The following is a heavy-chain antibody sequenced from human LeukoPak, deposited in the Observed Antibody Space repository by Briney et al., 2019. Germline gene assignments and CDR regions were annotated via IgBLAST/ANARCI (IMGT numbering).Heavy chain of an antibody. CDR1: GGSFSGYY. CDR2: INHSGST. Sequence: SETLSLTCTVSGGSFSGYYWSWIRQPPGKGLEWIGEINHSGSTNYNPSLKSRVTISVDTSKNQFSLKLSSVTAADTAVYYCARELKYSGSYYFEGDAFDIWGQGTMVTVSS. D-gene: IGHD1-26*01. J-gene: IGHJ3*02. CDR3: ARELKYSGSYYFEGDAFDI. V-gene: IGHV4-34*01.